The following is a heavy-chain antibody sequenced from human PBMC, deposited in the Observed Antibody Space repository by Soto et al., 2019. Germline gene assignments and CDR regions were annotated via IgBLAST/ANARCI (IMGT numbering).Heavy chain of an antibody. CDR2: IYYSTN. Sequence: PSETLSLTCNVSGGSISNVHLSWIRQPPGKGLEWIGYIYYSTNYYTPSLTSRVSMSLDKSKNQFSLHLKSVTAADTALYFCALGGYNYGRPFDFWGQGTRVTVSS. CDR3: ALGGYNYGRPFDF. J-gene: IGHJ4*02. D-gene: IGHD5-18*01. CDR1: GGSISNVH. V-gene: IGHV4-59*01.